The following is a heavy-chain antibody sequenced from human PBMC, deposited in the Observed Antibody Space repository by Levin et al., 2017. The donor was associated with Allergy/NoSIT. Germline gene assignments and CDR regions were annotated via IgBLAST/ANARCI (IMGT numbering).Heavy chain of an antibody. J-gene: IGHJ6*02. CDR1: GYTFTGFF. D-gene: IGHD6-25*01. CDR3: AIASDSSGSYPHYYCSVDV. Sequence: ASVKVSCKASGYTFTGFFLHWVRQAPGQGLQWMGWINPNSGATKYAQNFEGRVTMTRDTSMSTAYMELSSLRSDDTAVYCCAIASDSSGSYPHYYCSVDVWGQGTSVIVSS. V-gene: IGHV1-2*02. CDR2: INPNSGAT.